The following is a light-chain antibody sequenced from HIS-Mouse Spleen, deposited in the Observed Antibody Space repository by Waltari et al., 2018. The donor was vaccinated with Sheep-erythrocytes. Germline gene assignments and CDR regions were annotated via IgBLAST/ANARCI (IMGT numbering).Light chain of an antibody. CDR3: AAWDDSLNGPV. CDR1: SPNIGSNP. Sequence: QSVLTQPPSASGTPGQRVTISCPGSSPNIGSNPVNWYQQLPGPAPKLLIYSNNQRHSGVPDRFSGSKSGTSASLAISGLQSEDEADYYCAAWDDSLNGPVFGGGTKLTVL. V-gene: IGLV1-44*01. CDR2: SNN. J-gene: IGLJ3*02.